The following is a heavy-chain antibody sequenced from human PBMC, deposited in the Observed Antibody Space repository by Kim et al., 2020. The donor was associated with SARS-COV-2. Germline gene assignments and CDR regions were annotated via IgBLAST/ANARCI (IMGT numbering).Heavy chain of an antibody. CDR3: ARQERGWSSDSCYAKNFDY. CDR1: GGSISSYY. J-gene: IGHJ4*02. V-gene: IGHV4-59*08. Sequence: SETLSLTCTVSGGSISSYYWNWIRQPPGKGLEWIGYFYYSGGTNYNPSLKSRVTISVDTSKNQFSLNLRSVTAADTAVYYCARQERGWSSDSCYAKNFDYWGQGNLVTVSS. CDR2: FYYSGGT. D-gene: IGHD2-2*01.